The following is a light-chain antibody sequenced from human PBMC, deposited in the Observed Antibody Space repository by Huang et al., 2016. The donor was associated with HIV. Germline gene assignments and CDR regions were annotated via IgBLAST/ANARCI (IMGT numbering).Light chain of an antibody. J-gene: IGKJ2*01. CDR1: QSVSRN. CDR2: GAS. CDR3: QQYNNWPPMYT. Sequence: EIVLTQSPATRSMSPGQRATLSCRASQSVSRNLAWFQQKPGQAPGLLIYGASTRATGIPARFSGSGSGTEFTLTISSLQSEDFAVYYCQQYNNWPPMYTFGQGTKLEV. V-gene: IGKV3-15*01.